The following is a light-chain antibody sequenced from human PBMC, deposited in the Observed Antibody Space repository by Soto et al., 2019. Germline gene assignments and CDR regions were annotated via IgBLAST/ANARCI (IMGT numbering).Light chain of an antibody. V-gene: IGLV2-14*01. CDR3: ISNTSDDVSYV. CDR1: NSDVGIYDF. Sequence: QSVLTQPASVSGTPGQSITISCTGSNSDVGIYDFVSWYQHHPGRAPKLIVSEVSHRPSGVSNRFSGSKSGNTASLTISGLQSEDAADYYCISNTSDDVSYVFGTGTKVTVL. J-gene: IGLJ1*01. CDR2: EVS.